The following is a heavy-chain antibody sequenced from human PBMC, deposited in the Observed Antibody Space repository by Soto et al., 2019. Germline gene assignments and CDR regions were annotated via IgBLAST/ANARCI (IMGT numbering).Heavy chain of an antibody. CDR3: SIWWWDSSPSRGVYDYYYGMDV. D-gene: IGHD6-6*01. Sequence: GGSLRLSCAASGFTFDDYSMHWVRQAPGKGLEWVSGISWNSGIIAYADSVKGRFTISRDNARNSLYLQMKSLRADDTAVYYCSIWWWDSSPSRGVYDYYYGMDVWGQGTTVTVCS. CDR2: ISWNSGII. CDR1: GFTFDDYS. V-gene: IGHV3-9*01. J-gene: IGHJ6*02.